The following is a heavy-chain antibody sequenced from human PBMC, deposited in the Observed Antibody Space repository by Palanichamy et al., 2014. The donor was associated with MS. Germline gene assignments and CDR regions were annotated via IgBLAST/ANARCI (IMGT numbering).Heavy chain of an antibody. CDR1: GFTFSRHW. V-gene: IGHV3-7*01. D-gene: IGHD6-19*01. J-gene: IGHJ4*02. CDR2: IKPDGSDK. Sequence: EVQLVESGGGLVQPGGSLRLSCVVSGFTFSRHWMTWVRQAPEKGLEWVANIKPDGSDKNYMDSVKGRFTISLDNAKNSLYLQMNSLRVEDTAIYYCARELGWSGRDYWGQGTLVTVSS. CDR3: ARELGWSGRDY.